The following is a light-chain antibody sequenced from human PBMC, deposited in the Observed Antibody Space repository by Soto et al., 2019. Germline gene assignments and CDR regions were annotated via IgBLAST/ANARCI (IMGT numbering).Light chain of an antibody. CDR1: QSISSSY. Sequence: EVVLTQSPGTLSLSPGERATLSCRASQSISSSYLAWYQQKPGQAPRLRMYGAYSRATGIPDRFSGSGSGADFTLAVSGLEPADSAVYYCQQYGSSPYTFGQRTKLEIK. CDR3: QQYGSSPYT. J-gene: IGKJ2*01. CDR2: GAY. V-gene: IGKV3-20*01.